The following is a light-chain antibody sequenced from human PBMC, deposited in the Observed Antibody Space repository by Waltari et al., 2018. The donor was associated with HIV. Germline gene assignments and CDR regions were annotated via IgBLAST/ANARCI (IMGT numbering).Light chain of an antibody. CDR3: QQYHTYLT. CDR1: QSVGTY. Sequence: DLQMAQYPSTLAASVGDRVTITCRASQSVGTYLAWYQRKPGKAPKLLIFQASSLETGVPSRFSGSGSGTYFTLTISSLQPDDFATYYCQQYHTYLTFGQGTDLE. J-gene: IGKJ2*01. V-gene: IGKV1-5*03. CDR2: QAS.